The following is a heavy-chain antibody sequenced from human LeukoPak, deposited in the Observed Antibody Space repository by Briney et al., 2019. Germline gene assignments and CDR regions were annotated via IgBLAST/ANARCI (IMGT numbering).Heavy chain of an antibody. CDR3: ARSGCSSTSCYFRYNWFDP. J-gene: IGHJ5*02. CDR2: IIPIFGTA. CDR1: GGTFSSYA. D-gene: IGHD2-2*01. Sequence: GASVKVSCKASGGTFSSYAISWVRQAPGQGLEWMGGIIPIFGTANYAQKFQGRVTITADKSTSTAYMELSSLRSEDTAVYYCARSGCSSTSCYFRYNWFDPWGQGTLVTVSS. V-gene: IGHV1-69*06.